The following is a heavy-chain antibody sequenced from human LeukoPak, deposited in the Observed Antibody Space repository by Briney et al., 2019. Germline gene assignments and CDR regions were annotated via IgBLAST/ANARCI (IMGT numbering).Heavy chain of an antibody. CDR1: GDTFTIYN. CDR2: INPGGGGT. CDR3: ARADVAMPYYFDY. V-gene: IGHV1-46*01. D-gene: IGHD2-2*01. J-gene: IGHJ4*02. Sequence: ASVKVSCKASGDTFTIYNMHWVRQAPGQGLEWVGIINPGGGGTSHAQKFQGRVTMTRDTSTSTAYMELRTLTSDDTAVYYCARADVAMPYYFDYWGQGALVTVSS.